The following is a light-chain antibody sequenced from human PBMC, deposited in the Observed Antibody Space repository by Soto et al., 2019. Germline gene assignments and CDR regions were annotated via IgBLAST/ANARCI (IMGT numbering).Light chain of an antibody. Sequence: EIVMTQSPATLSLSPGERATLSCRASQSVGSYLVWYQQKSGQAPGLLIYDASNRVTGITPRFTGSGSGTDFIPTSSSVEPEDVADYYCQQGIQWPLTFGGGTKVESK. CDR3: QQGIQWPLT. J-gene: IGKJ4*01. V-gene: IGKV3-11*01. CDR2: DAS. CDR1: QSVGSY.